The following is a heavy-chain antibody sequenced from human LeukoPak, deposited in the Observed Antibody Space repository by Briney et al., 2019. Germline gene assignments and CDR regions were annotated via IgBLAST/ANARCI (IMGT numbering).Heavy chain of an antibody. J-gene: IGHJ6*02. CDR3: ARGGGLDV. D-gene: IGHD3-16*01. CDR1: GFTFSSYW. Sequence: GGSLRLSCAASGFTFSSYWMNWARQAPGKGLEWVASINHNGNVNYYVDSVKGRFTISRDSAKNSLYLQMSNLRAEDTAVYFCARGGGLDVWGQGATVTVSS. CDR2: INHNGNVN. V-gene: IGHV3-7*03.